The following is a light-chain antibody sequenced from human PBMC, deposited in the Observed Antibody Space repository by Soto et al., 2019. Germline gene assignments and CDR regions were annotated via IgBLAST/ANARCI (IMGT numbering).Light chain of an antibody. V-gene: IGLV2-14*01. CDR3: ISYTRSTTVI. CDR1: SSDIGAYNY. Sequence: QSALTQPASVSGSPGQSITISCTGTSSDIGAYNYVSWYQQHPGKAPKLMIYEVTNRPSGVSNRFSGSKSGNTASLTISGLQAEDEADYYCISYTRSTTVIFGGGTKVTVL. J-gene: IGLJ2*01. CDR2: EVT.